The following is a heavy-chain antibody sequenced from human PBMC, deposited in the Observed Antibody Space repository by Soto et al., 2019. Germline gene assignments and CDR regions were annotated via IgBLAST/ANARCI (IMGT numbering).Heavy chain of an antibody. D-gene: IGHD3-22*01. CDR2: ISGSGGST. CDR3: AKDSAYYYDSSGYMGFDY. Sequence: GGSLRLSCAASGFTFSSYAMSWVRQAPGKGLEWVSAISGSGGSTYYADSVKGRFTISRDNSKNTLYLQMNSLRAEDTAVYYCAKDSAYYYDSSGYMGFDYWGQGTLVTVSS. CDR1: GFTFSSYA. J-gene: IGHJ4*02. V-gene: IGHV3-23*01.